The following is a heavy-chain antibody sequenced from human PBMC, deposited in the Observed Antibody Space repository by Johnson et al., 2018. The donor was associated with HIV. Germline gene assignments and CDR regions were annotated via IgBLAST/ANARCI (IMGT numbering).Heavy chain of an antibody. J-gene: IGHJ3*02. D-gene: IGHD3-22*01. CDR3: ARGDDSSAWGAFDI. Sequence: VQLVESGGGVVQPGRSLRLSCAASGFTVSSNYMSWVRQAPGKGMEWVSVIYSGGNTYYADSVKGRFTISRDNSKNTLYLQMNSLRAEDTAVYYCARGDDSSAWGAFDIWGQGTMVTVSS. CDR1: GFTVSSNY. CDR2: IYSGGNT. V-gene: IGHV3-66*01.